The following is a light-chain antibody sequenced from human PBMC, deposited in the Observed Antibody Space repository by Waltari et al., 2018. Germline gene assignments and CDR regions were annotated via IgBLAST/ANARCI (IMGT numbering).Light chain of an antibody. V-gene: IGLV2-8*01. CDR2: EVT. CDR1: SNDVGPYNY. Sequence: QSALTQPPSASGSPGQSVTISCTGTSNDVGPYNYVSWYQQHPGKAPKLMIYEVTKRHSGVPDRFSGSKSGNTASLTVSGLQAEDEADYYCNSYAGSNNNVFGTGTKVTVL. J-gene: IGLJ1*01. CDR3: NSYAGSNNNV.